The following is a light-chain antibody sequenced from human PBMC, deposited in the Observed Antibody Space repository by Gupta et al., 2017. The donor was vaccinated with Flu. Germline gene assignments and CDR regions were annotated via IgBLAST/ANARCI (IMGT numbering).Light chain of an antibody. CDR3: QQDHNCPSK. J-gene: IGKJ1*01. CDR1: QNIFHRPSNKSN. Sequence: IVLNQSPDSLAVSLGVRATISCTSSQNIFHRPSNKSNLAWYQHKPGQPPRLLINWASTRESGVPDSFSGSGSGTDFTLTISSLQAEDVAVYYCQQDHNCPSKFGQGTKVEI. CDR2: WAS. V-gene: IGKV4-1*01.